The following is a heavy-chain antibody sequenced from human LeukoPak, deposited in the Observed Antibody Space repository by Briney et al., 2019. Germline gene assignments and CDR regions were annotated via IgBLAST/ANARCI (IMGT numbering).Heavy chain of an antibody. CDR2: ISASAAMT. CDR1: GFTFNNYV. CDR3: AKGRGWEASYYYYYMDV. J-gene: IGHJ6*03. D-gene: IGHD1-26*01. V-gene: IGHV3-23*01. Sequence: GGSLRLSCEASGFTFNNYVMTWVRQAPGKGLEWVSSISASAAMTYYADSVKGRFTVSRDNSKNTLYLQMNSLRAEDTAVYYCAKGRGWEASYYYYYMDVWGKGTTVTISS.